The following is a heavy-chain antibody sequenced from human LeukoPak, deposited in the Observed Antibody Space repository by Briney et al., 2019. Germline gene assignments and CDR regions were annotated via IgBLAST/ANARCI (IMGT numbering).Heavy chain of an antibody. J-gene: IGHJ6*03. V-gene: IGHV3-74*01. D-gene: IGHD4-11*01. CDR2: INSDGSST. CDR3: AADYSKFYYYYRDV. Sequence: PGGSLRLSCAASGFTFSSYWMHWVRQAPGKGLVWVSRINSDGSSTSYADSVKGRFTISRDNAKNSLYLQMNSLRVEDTAVYYCAADYSKFYYYYRDVWGKGTTVTVSS. CDR1: GFTFSSYW.